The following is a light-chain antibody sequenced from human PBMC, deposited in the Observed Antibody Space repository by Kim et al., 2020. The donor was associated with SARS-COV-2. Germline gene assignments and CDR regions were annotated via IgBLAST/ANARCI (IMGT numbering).Light chain of an antibody. CDR3: QQYNNWPLT. CDR1: QGVSSN. J-gene: IGKJ4*01. Sequence: VSPGERATLSCRASQGVSSNLAWYQQKPGQAPRLLIYGASTRATGIPARFSGSGSGTEFTLTISSLQSEDFAVYYCQQYNNWPLTFGRGTKVDIK. V-gene: IGKV3-15*01. CDR2: GAS.